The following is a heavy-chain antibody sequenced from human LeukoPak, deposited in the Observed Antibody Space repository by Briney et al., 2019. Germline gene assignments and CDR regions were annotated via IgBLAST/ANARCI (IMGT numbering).Heavy chain of an antibody. CDR3: ARAIRYSSGWYMVDFFDY. D-gene: IGHD6-19*01. Sequence: GGSLRLSCAASGFNFRDHYMDWVRQAPGKGLEWVGRIRNKANSYTTEYAASVKGRFIISRDDSKNSLYLQMNSLKTEDTAVYYCARAIRYSSGWYMVDFFDYWGQGTLVTVSS. CDR1: GFNFRDHY. CDR2: IRNKANSYTT. V-gene: IGHV3-72*01. J-gene: IGHJ4*02.